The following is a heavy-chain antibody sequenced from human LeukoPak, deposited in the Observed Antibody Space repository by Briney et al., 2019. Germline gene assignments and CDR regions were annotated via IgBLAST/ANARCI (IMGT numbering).Heavy chain of an antibody. CDR3: AREGFRRGWYREFDY. V-gene: IGHV4-34*01. CDR2: INHGGST. D-gene: IGHD6-19*01. CDR1: GGSFSAYY. J-gene: IGHJ4*02. Sequence: PSETLSLTCAVYGGSFSAYYWTWIRQPPGKGLEWIGEINHGGSTNYDPSLKSRVTISVDTSKNQFSLKLSPVTAADTAVYYCAREGFRRGWYREFDYWGQGTLVTVSS.